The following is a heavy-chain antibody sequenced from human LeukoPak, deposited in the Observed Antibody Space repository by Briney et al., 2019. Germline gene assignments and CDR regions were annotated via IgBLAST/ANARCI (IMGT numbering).Heavy chain of an antibody. Sequence: PGGSLRLSCAASVFTFSSYWMHWLRQAPGKGLVWVSRINSDGSSTSYAHSVKGRFTISRDNAKNTLYLQMNSLRAEDTAVYYCARETLSSGWYSGWFDPWGQGTLVTVSS. CDR2: INSDGSST. CDR3: ARETLSSGWYSGWFDP. J-gene: IGHJ5*02. CDR1: VFTFSSYW. V-gene: IGHV3-74*01. D-gene: IGHD6-19*01.